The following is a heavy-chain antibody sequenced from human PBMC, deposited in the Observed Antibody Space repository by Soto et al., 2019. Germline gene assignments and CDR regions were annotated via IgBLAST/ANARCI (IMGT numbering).Heavy chain of an antibody. CDR1: GGPISSYY. Sequence: QVQLQESGPGLVKPSETLSLNCTVSGGPISSYYWSWIRQSPGKGLEWIGYIYYSGSTNYNPSLKSRVPISVATSKNPFSLELSSVPAADTAVYYCARGSSGWTPRLGYWGQGTLVTVSS. CDR3: ARGSSGWTPRLGY. D-gene: IGHD6-19*01. V-gene: IGHV4-59*01. J-gene: IGHJ4*02. CDR2: IYYSGST.